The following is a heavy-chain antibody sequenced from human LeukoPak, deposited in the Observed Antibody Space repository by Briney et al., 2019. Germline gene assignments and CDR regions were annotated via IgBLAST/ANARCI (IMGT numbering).Heavy chain of an antibody. J-gene: IGHJ4*02. CDR2: VYYSGTT. Sequence: SETLSLTCSVSGDSVSLSFYYWGWIRQPPGKALEWIGSVYYSGTTSYNPSLKSRVTISVDMSKNHFSLRLRSVTAADTAMYYCARGTLYRGWSYYLDFWGQGTLVTVSS. CDR3: ARGTLYRGWSYYLDF. D-gene: IGHD6-19*01. CDR1: GDSVSLSFYY. V-gene: IGHV4-39*07.